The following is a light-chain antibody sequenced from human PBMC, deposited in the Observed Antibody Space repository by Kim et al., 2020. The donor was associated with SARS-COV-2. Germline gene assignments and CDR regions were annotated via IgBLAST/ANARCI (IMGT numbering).Light chain of an antibody. Sequence: EIVLTQSPATLSLSPGDRATLSCGASQSVNNNYLAWYQQKPGLAPRLLIYDASNRATGIPDRFSGSGSGTDFTLTISRLEPEDFAVYYCQQDGRTPLTFGGGTKVDIK. CDR3: QQDGRTPLT. V-gene: IGKV3D-20*01. CDR1: QSVNNNY. CDR2: DAS. J-gene: IGKJ4*01.